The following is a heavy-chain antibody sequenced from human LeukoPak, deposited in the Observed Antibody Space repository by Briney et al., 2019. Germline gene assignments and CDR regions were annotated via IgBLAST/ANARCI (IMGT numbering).Heavy chain of an antibody. CDR3: ARSPGIGPYYGMDV. V-gene: IGHV1-2*02. D-gene: IGHD6-13*01. CDR1: GYTFTGYY. Sequence: ASVKVSCKASGYTFTGYYMHWVRQAPGQGLEWMGWINPNSGGTNYAQKFQGRVTMTRDTSISTAYMELSRLRSDDTAVYYCARSPGIGPYYGMDVWGQGTTVTVSS. J-gene: IGHJ6*02. CDR2: INPNSGGT.